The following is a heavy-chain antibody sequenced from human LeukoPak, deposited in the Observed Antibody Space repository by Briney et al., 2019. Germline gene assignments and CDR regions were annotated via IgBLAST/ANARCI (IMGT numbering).Heavy chain of an antibody. V-gene: IGHV3-23*01. D-gene: IGHD6-19*01. CDR1: RFTFSSCA. J-gene: IGHJ6*04. Sequence: GGSLRLSCTASRFTFSSCAMNWVRQAPGKGLEWVSSISGGAGTTYYADSVKGRFTISRDNSENTLHLQMNNLRAEDSALYYCAKRPPASGWSAMDVWGKGTTVTVSS. CDR2: ISGGAGTT. CDR3: AKRPPASGWSAMDV.